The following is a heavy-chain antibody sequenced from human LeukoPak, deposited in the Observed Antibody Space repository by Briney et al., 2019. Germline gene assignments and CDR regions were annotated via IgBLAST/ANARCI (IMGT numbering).Heavy chain of an antibody. CDR3: ARDRGYSGSSLFDN. J-gene: IGHJ4*02. Sequence: PGGSLRLSCAGSGFILSRYAMHWVRQAPGKGLEWMAVISDDGKNKAYGDAVVGRFTISRDNSKNTVFVQMNFLRAEDTAVYYCARDRGYSGSSLFDNWGQGTLVTVSS. CDR2: ISDDGKNK. CDR1: GFILSRYA. D-gene: IGHD1-26*01. V-gene: IGHV3-30*03.